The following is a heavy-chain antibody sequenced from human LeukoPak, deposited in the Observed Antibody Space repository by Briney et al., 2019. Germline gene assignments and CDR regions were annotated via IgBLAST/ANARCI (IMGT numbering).Heavy chain of an antibody. V-gene: IGHV4-61*02. D-gene: IGHD5-18*01. CDR1: GGSVSSASQY. J-gene: IGHJ6*03. CDR2: LYTSGGT. CDR3: VTCIYCYTYYYYYYMDV. Sequence: SQTLSLTCTVSGGSVSSASQYWSWSRQPAGKGLEWIGRLYTSGGTNYNPSLRGRATISVDTSKNHFSLKLTSVTAADTAIYYCVTCIYCYTYYYYYYMDVWGKGTSVTVSS.